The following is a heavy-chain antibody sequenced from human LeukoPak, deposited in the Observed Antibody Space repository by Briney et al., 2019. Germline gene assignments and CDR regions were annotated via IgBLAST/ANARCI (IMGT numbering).Heavy chain of an antibody. D-gene: IGHD4-23*01. CDR3: ASGGDYVGIAATFRY. J-gene: IGHJ4*02. CDR1: GFNFSATY. Sequence: GGSLRLSCGASGFNFSATYMTWIRQAPGKGLEWVSYISNRGIIINYADSVKGRFTISRDDAKSSLYLHMNNLRTEDTALYYCASGGDYVGIAATFRYWGQGSLVTVSS. CDR2: ISNRGIII. V-gene: IGHV3-11*01.